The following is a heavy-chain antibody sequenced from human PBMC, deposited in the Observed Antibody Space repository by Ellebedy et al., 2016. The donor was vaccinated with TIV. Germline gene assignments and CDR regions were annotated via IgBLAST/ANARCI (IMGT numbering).Heavy chain of an antibody. Sequence: GGSLRLSCAVSGFSVSANYMSWVRQPPGKGLEWVSIIYRSGITYYPDSVKGRFTISRDTSKNTVSLQINSLRAEDTAVYYCSRVDLGLAFHSWGRGTLVTVSS. J-gene: IGHJ4*02. V-gene: IGHV3-53*01. CDR3: SRVDLGLAFHS. CDR1: GFSVSANY. D-gene: IGHD3/OR15-3a*01. CDR2: IYRSGIT.